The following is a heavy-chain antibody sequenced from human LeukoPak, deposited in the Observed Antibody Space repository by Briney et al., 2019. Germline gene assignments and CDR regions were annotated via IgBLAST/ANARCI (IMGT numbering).Heavy chain of an antibody. V-gene: IGHV4-38-2*02. CDR3: ARDPLLRKFGVVYTYYFDY. CDR2: IYHSGST. D-gene: IGHD3-3*01. CDR1: GYSISSGYY. Sequence: PSETLSLTCAVSGYSISSGYYWGWIRQPPGKGLEWIGRIYHSGSTYYNPSLKSRVTISVDTSKNQFSLKLSSVTAADTAVYYCARDPLLRKFGVVYTYYFDYWGQGTLVTVSS. J-gene: IGHJ4*02.